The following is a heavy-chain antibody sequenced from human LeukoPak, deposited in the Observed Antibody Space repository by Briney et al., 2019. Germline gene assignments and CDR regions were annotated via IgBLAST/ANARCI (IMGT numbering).Heavy chain of an antibody. CDR3: AKGQNGYIPDY. J-gene: IGHJ4*02. Sequence: GGSLRLSCAASGFTFSNYGMHWVRQAPGKGLEWVAVIWYDGSNKYYADSVKGRFTISRDNSKNTLYLQMNSLRVEDTAVYYCAKGQNGYIPDYWGQGTLVTVSS. CDR2: IWYDGSNK. V-gene: IGHV3-33*06. D-gene: IGHD6-13*01. CDR1: GFTFSNYG.